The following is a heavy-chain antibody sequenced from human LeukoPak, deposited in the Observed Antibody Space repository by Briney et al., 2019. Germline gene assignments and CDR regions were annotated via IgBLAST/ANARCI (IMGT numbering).Heavy chain of an antibody. J-gene: IGHJ4*02. CDR3: ARAGYYYDSSGYPFDY. V-gene: IGHV1-2*02. CDR2: INPNSGGT. D-gene: IGHD3-22*01. CDR1: GHTFTGYY. Sequence: ASVKVSCKASGHTFTGYYMHWVRQAPGQGLEWMGWINPNSGGTNYAQKFQGRVTMTRDTSISTAYMELSRLRSDDTAVYYCARAGYYYDSSGYPFDYWGQGTLVTVSS.